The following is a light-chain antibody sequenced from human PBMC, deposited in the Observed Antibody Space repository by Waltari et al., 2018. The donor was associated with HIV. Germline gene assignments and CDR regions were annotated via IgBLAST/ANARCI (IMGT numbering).Light chain of an antibody. CDR3: QHYDNWPPWT. CDR2: DAS. Sequence: EIVMTQSPATLSASPGERATLSCRASQSVSSKLAWYQQKPGQAPRLLIYDASTRATGIPDRFSGSGAETEFTLTISSLQSEDFAFYYCQHYDNWPPWTFGQGTKLDIK. J-gene: IGKJ1*01. CDR1: QSVSSK. V-gene: IGKV3-15*01.